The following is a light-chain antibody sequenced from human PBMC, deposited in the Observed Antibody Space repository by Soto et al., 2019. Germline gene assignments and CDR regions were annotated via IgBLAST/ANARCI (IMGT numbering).Light chain of an antibody. CDR3: AAWDDSLNALV. CDR1: NSNIGINT. Sequence: QAVVTQPPSASEPPGQRVTLSCSGSNSNIGINTVNWYQQLPGTAPKLLIYTNDQRPSGVPDRFSGSKSGTSASLAISGLQSEDEADYYCAAWDDSLNALVFGGGTKLTVL. J-gene: IGLJ2*01. CDR2: TND. V-gene: IGLV1-44*01.